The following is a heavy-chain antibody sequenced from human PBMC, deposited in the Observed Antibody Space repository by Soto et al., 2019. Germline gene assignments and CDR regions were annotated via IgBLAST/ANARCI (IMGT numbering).Heavy chain of an antibody. V-gene: IGHV2-5*01. D-gene: IGHD4-17*01. Sequence: QITLKESGPTLVKPTQTLTLTCTFSGFSLKSAGAGMGWIRQPPGKALEWLAVIYWNEDKRYSPSLKSRLTITKYTSKNQVVLTMSNMDPMDTATCYCAHRGYGDYPRDNWFDPWGQGTPVTVSS. CDR2: IYWNEDK. CDR3: AHRGYGDYPRDNWFDP. J-gene: IGHJ5*02. CDR1: GFSLKSAGAG.